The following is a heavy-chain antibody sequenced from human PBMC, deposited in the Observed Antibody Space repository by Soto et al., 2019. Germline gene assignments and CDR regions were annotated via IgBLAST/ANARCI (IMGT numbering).Heavy chain of an antibody. Sequence: GASVKVSCKASGGTFSSYAISWVRQAPGQGLEWMGGIIPIFGTANYAQKFQGRVTITADESTSTAYMELSSLRSEDTAVYYCARDTIVVVVAARERHYYGMDVWGQGTPVTVSS. D-gene: IGHD2-15*01. J-gene: IGHJ6*02. CDR3: ARDTIVVVVAARERHYYGMDV. CDR2: IIPIFGTA. CDR1: GGTFSSYA. V-gene: IGHV1-69*13.